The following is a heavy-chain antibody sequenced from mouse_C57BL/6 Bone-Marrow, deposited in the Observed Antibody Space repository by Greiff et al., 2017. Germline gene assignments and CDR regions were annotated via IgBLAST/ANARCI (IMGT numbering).Heavy chain of an antibody. Sequence: QVQLQQPGAELVRPGTSVKLSCKASGYTFTSYWMHWVKQRPGHGLEWIGVIDPSDSYTHYNQKFKGKATLTVDPSSSTAYMQISSLTSEDSAVYYWSRAHYYGSHYYYAMDYWGQGTSVTVSS. V-gene: IGHV1-59*01. CDR1: GYTFTSYW. J-gene: IGHJ4*01. D-gene: IGHD1-1*01. CDR3: SRAHYYGSHYYYAMDY. CDR2: IDPSDSYT.